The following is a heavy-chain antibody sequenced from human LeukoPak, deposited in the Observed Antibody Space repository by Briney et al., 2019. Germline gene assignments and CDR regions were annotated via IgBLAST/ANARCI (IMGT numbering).Heavy chain of an antibody. V-gene: IGHV4-30-4*01. Sequence: PSQTLSLTCTVSGGSMSSGDYYWSWIRQPPGKGLEWIGYIYYSGSTYYNPSLKSRVTISVDTSKNQFSLKLSSVTAADTAVYYCARDGRWPDAFDIWGQGTMVTVSS. CDR3: ARDGRWPDAFDI. J-gene: IGHJ3*02. D-gene: IGHD4-23*01. CDR2: IYYSGST. CDR1: GGSMSSGDYY.